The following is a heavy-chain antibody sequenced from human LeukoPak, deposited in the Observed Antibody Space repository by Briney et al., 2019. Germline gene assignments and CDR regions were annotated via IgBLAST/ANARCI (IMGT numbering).Heavy chain of an antibody. CDR2: IYTSGST. Sequence: SQTLSLTCTVSGGSISSGSYYWSWIRQPAGKGLEWIGRIYTSGSTNYNPSLKSRVTISVDTSKNQFSLKLSSVTAADTAVYYCARVGRGYSGYDALGYFDYWGQGTLVTVSS. V-gene: IGHV4-61*02. CDR1: GGSISSGSYY. D-gene: IGHD5-12*01. J-gene: IGHJ4*02. CDR3: ARVGRGYSGYDALGYFDY.